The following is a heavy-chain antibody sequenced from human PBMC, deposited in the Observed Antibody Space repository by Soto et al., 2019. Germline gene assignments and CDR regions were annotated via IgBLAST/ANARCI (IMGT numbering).Heavy chain of an antibody. CDR2: IIPIFGTA. Sequence: QVQLVQSGAEVKKPGSSVKVSCKASGGTFSSYAISWVRQAPGQGLEWMGGIIPIFGTANYAQKFQGRVTITADESTSTAYMELSSLRSDDTAVDYCATRIAALTHDYYYYGMDVWGQGTTVTVSS. J-gene: IGHJ6*02. V-gene: IGHV1-69*01. D-gene: IGHD6-6*01. CDR3: ATRIAALTHDYYYYGMDV. CDR1: GGTFSSYA.